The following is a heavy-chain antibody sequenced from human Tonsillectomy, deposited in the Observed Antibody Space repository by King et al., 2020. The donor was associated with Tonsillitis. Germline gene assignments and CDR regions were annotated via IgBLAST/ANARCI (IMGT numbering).Heavy chain of an antibody. CDR1: GYTFTNYH. Sequence: QLVQSGAEVKKPGASVKVSCKASGYTFTNYHINWVRLAPGRGLEWMGWINPYNANTNYAQKVQDRVTMTTDTSASTAYMELRSLRSDDTAVYYCARESNNWGNWFDPWGQGTLVTVSS. J-gene: IGHJ5*02. D-gene: IGHD7-27*01. V-gene: IGHV1-18*04. CDR2: INPYNANT. CDR3: ARESNNWGNWFDP.